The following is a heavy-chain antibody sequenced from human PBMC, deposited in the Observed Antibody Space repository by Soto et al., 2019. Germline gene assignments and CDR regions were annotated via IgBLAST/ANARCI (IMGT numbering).Heavy chain of an antibody. V-gene: IGHV1-2*04. Sequence: ASVKVSCKASGYGFTGYYMHWVRQAPGQGLEWMGWINPNSGGTNYAQKFQGWVTMTRDTSISTAYMELSRLRSDDTAVYYCARDREYCSSTSCPPAYYYYYGMDVWGQGTTVTVSS. CDR1: GYGFTGYY. CDR3: ARDREYCSSTSCPPAYYYYYGMDV. J-gene: IGHJ6*02. D-gene: IGHD2-2*01. CDR2: INPNSGGT.